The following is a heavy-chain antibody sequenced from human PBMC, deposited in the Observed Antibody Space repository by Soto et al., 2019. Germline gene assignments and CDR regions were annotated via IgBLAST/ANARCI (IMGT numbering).Heavy chain of an antibody. CDR1: GFTFSSYA. J-gene: IGHJ5*02. CDR3: AREIGITMIGGWFDP. V-gene: IGHV3-30-3*01. CDR2: ISYDGSNK. D-gene: IGHD3-22*01. Sequence: QVQLVESGGGVVQPGRSLRLSCAASGFTFSSYAMHWVRQAPGKGLEWVAVISYDGSNKYYADSVKGRFTISRDNSKNTLYLQMNSLRAEDTAVYYCAREIGITMIGGWFDPWGQGTLVTVSS.